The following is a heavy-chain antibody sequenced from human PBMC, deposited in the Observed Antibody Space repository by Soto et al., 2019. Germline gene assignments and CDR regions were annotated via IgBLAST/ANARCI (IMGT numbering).Heavy chain of an antibody. V-gene: IGHV4-34*01. CDR1: GGSISGYY. J-gene: IGHJ4*02. Sequence: PSETLALTCTVSGGSISGYYWSWISQRPGKGLEWIGEINHSGSTNYNPSLKSRVTISVDTSKNQFSLKLSSVTAADTAVYYCMLGSGWKDFDYWGQGTLVTVSS. CDR3: MLGSGWKDFDY. D-gene: IGHD3-22*01. CDR2: INHSGST.